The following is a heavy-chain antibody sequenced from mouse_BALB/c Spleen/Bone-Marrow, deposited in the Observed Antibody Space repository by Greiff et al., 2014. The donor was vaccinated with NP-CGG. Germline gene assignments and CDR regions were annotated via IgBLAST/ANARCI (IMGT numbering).Heavy chain of an antibody. CDR1: GYTFTDYY. Sequence: QVHVKQSGAELARPGASVKLSCKASGYTFTDYYVSWVKQRTGQGLEWIGEIYPGSGNTYYNEKFKGKATLTADRSSSTAYMQLSSLTSEDSAVYFCARAASLDYWCQGTSVTVSS. J-gene: IGHJ4*01. V-gene: IGHV1-77*01. CDR3: ARAASLDY. CDR2: IYPGSGNT.